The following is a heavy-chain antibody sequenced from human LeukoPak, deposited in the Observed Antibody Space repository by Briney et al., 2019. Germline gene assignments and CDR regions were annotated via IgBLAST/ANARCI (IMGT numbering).Heavy chain of an antibody. CDR3: ARVPQGGSNPNWFDP. CDR2: IIPILCLA. CDR1: GDTFSDYA. J-gene: IGHJ5*02. Sequence: SVKVSCKASGDTFSDYAISWVRQAPGPGLEWMGRIIPILCLANYAQKFQGRVTITADKSTSTVYMELSSLRSEDTAVYYCARVPQGGSNPNWFDPWGQGTLVTVSS. D-gene: IGHD2-15*01. V-gene: IGHV1-69*04.